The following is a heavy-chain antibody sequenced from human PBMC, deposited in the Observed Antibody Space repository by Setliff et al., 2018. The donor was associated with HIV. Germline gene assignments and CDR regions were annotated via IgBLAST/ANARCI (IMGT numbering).Heavy chain of an antibody. Sequence: GESLKISCKGSGYRSTNYWIAWLRQMPGKGLECMGIIYPGDSDTRYSPSFEGQVTISADKSISTAYLQWSSLKALDTAMYYCARHGQYGSGSYYNRPFDFWGQGTLVTVSS. J-gene: IGHJ4*02. V-gene: IGHV5-51*01. CDR2: IYPGDSDT. CDR1: GYRSTNYW. D-gene: IGHD3-10*01. CDR3: ARHGQYGSGSYYNRPFDF.